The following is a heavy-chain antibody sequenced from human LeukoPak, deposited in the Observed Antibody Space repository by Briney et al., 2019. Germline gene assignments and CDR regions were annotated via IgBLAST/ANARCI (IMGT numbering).Heavy chain of an antibody. Sequence: PSETLSLTCTVSGGSISSYYWSWIRQPPGKGLEWIGYIYYSGSTNYNPSLKSRVTISVDTSKNQFSLKLSSVTAADTAVYYCARDLYRGGAAAGPRFFDPWGQGTLVTVSS. V-gene: IGHV4-59*01. CDR2: IYYSGST. CDR3: ARDLYRGGAAAGPRFFDP. D-gene: IGHD6-13*01. CDR1: GGSISSYY. J-gene: IGHJ5*02.